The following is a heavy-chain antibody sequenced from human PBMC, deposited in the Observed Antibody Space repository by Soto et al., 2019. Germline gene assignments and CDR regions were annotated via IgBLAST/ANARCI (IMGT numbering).Heavy chain of an antibody. CDR3: VKNSGWFNT. V-gene: IGHV3-23*01. Sequence: QVMQSGGGLIQPGGSLRLACTASGFPFSTTDMSWVRQAPGKGLEWVATIFGSGETTYYADSVRGRLTVSRDNFKNTVYLQMNSLRADDTVLYYCVKNSGWFNTWGQGALVIVSS. J-gene: IGHJ5*02. CDR1: GFPFSTTD. CDR2: IFGSGETT. D-gene: IGHD3-10*01.